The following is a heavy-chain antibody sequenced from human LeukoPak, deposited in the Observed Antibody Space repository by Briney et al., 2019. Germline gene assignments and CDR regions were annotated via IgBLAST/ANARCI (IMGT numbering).Heavy chain of an antibody. Sequence: ASVKVSCKASGYTFTGYYMHWVRQAPGQGLEWMGRINPNSGGTNYAQKFQGRVTMTRDTSISTAYVELSRLRSDDTAVYYCARTRYSGSPWYFDYWGQGTLVTVSS. CDR2: INPNSGGT. CDR3: ARTRYSGSPWYFDY. D-gene: IGHD1-26*01. CDR1: GYTFTGYY. V-gene: IGHV1-2*06. J-gene: IGHJ4*02.